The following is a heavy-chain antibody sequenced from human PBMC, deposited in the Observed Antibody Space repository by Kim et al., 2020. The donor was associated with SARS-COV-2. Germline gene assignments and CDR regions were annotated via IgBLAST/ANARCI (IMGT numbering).Heavy chain of an antibody. CDR2: IYWDDDK. D-gene: IGHD2-2*01. CDR3: AHSGCSSTSCPEDFDY. J-gene: IGHJ4*02. CDR1: GFSLSTSGVG. V-gene: IGHV2-5*02. Sequence: SGPTLVNPTQTLTLTCTFSGFSLSTSGVGVGWIRQPPGKALEWLALIYWDDDKRYSPSLKSRLTITKDTSKNQVVLTMTNMEPVDTATYDCAHSGCSSTSCPEDFDYWGQGTLVTVSS.